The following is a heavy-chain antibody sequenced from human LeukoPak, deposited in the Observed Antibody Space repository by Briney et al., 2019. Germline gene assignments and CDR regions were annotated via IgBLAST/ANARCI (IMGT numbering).Heavy chain of an antibody. CDR1: GYSISSGYY. CDR3: ARILGPQSSTYYDFWSGYYFDY. V-gene: IGHV4-38-2*01. D-gene: IGHD3-3*01. J-gene: IGHJ4*02. CDR2: IYHSGST. Sequence: SETLSLTCAVSGYSISSGYYWGWIRQPPGKGLEWIGSIYHSGSTYYNPSLKSRVTISVDTSKNQFSRKLSSVAAADTAVYYCARILGPQSSTYYDFWSGYYFDYWGQGTLVTVSS.